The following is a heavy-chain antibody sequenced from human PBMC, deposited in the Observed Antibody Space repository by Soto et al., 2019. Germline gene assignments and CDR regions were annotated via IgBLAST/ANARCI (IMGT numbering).Heavy chain of an antibody. CDR2: IIPIFGTA. J-gene: IGHJ6*02. Sequence: GASVKVPCKASGGTFSSYAISWVRQAPGQGLEWMGGIIPIFGTANYAQKFQGRVTITADKSTSTAYMELSSLRSEDTAVYYCARPSIYSSGWYSSHYYYYYGMDVWGQGTTVTSP. CDR1: GGTFSSYA. CDR3: ARPSIYSSGWYSSHYYYYYGMDV. D-gene: IGHD6-19*01. V-gene: IGHV1-69*06.